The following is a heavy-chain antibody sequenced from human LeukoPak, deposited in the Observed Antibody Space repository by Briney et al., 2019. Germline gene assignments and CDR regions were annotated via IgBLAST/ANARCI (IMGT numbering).Heavy chain of an antibody. J-gene: IGHJ5*02. D-gene: IGHD2-2*02. CDR2: MNPNSGNT. CDR3: ARDVPYCSSTSCYTLSAPWFDP. CDR1: GYTFTSYD. V-gene: IGHV1-8*01. Sequence: ASVKVSCKASGYTFTSYDINWVRQATGQGLEWMGWMNPNSGNTGYAQKFQGRVTMTRNTSISTAYMELSSLRSEDTAVYYCARDVPYCSSTSCYTLSAPWFDPWGQGTLVTVSS.